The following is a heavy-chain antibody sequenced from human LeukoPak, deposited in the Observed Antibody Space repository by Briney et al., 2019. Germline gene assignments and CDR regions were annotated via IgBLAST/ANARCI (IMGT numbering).Heavy chain of an antibody. J-gene: IGHJ4*02. CDR3: ARSPDILTGEKFDY. CDR1: GYTFTNYD. D-gene: IGHD3-9*01. Sequence: ASVKVSCKASGYTFTNYDINWVRQATGQGLEWMGWMNPNSGITAYAQKFQGRVTITRNTSISTAYMELSRLRFDDTAVYYCARSPDILTGEKFDYWGQGTLVTVSS. CDR2: MNPNSGIT. V-gene: IGHV1-8*03.